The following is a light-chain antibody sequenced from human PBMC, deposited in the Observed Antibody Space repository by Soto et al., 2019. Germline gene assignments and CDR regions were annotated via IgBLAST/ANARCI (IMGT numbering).Light chain of an antibody. CDR3: QQRSSLPLT. V-gene: IGKV3D-20*02. CDR2: DAS. Sequence: EFVLTQSPGTLSLSPGERATLSCRASQTVRNNYLAWYQQKPGQAPRLLIYDASSRATGIPDRFSGGGSGTDFTLTISRLEPEDFAVYYCQQRSSLPLTFGGGTKVDIK. CDR1: QTVRNNY. J-gene: IGKJ4*01.